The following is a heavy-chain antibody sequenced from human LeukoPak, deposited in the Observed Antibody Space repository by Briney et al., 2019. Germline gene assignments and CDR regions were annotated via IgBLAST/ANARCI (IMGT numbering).Heavy chain of an antibody. D-gene: IGHD3-16*01. CDR3: TTDLLISVRLGDDYYYYMDV. CDR2: IKSKTDGETT. J-gene: IGHJ6*03. V-gene: IGHV3-15*01. Sequence: GGSLRLSCAASGFTFSNAWMNWVRQAPGKGLEWVGRIKSKTDGETTDYAAPVKGRFTISRDDSENTLYLQMNSLKTEDTAVYYCTTDLLISVRLGDDYYYYMDVWGKGTTVTISS. CDR1: GFTFSNAW.